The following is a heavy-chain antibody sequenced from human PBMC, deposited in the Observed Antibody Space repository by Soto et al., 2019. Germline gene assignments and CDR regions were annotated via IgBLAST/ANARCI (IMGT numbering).Heavy chain of an antibody. CDR2: SNHGGST. J-gene: IGHJ5*02. D-gene: IGHD3-22*01. CDR3: ARGSRSLYYYDTSASNYFGP. Sequence: SETLSLTCAVFNGSLSCYYWSWIRQPPGKGPEWIGESNHGGSTNYNPSLRSRLTISVDTSKNQFSLRMRSVTAADTAVYYCARGSRSLYYYDTSASNYFGPWGQGTLVTVSS. V-gene: IGHV4-34*01. CDR1: NGSLSCYY.